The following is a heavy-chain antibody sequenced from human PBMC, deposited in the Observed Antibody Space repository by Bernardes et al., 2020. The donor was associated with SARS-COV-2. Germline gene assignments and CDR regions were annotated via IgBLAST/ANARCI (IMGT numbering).Heavy chain of an antibody. CDR2: IYSGGST. CDR1: GFTVSSNY. Sequence: GGSLRLSCAASGFTVSSNYMSWVRQAPGKGLEWVSVIYSGGSTYYADSVKGRFTISRDNSKNTLYLQMNSLRAEDTAVYYCASSSRITIFGVVMNSYYYYGMDVWGQGTTVTVSS. V-gene: IGHV3-66*02. D-gene: IGHD3-3*01. CDR3: ASSSRITIFGVVMNSYYYYGMDV. J-gene: IGHJ6*02.